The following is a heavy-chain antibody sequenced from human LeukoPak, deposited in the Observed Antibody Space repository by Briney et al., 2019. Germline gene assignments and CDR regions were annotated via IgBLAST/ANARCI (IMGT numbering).Heavy chain of an antibody. V-gene: IGHV3-23*01. Sequence: LSGGSLRLSCAASGFTLSSYAMSWVRQAPGKGLEWVSGISGSDNSTYYADSVKGRFTISRDNSKNTLELQMNSLRAEDTAVYYCAKARSGSSTSCYNYWGQGTLVTVSS. J-gene: IGHJ4*02. CDR2: ISGSDNST. CDR3: AKARSGSSTSCYNY. D-gene: IGHD2-2*02. CDR1: GFTLSSYA.